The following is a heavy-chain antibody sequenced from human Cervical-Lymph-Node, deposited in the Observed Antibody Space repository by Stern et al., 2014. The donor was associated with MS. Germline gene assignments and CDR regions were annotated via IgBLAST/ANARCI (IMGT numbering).Heavy chain of an antibody. CDR3: ASCDWNYGY. V-gene: IGHV3-48*01. CDR2: ISSSSSTI. J-gene: IGHJ4*02. Sequence: VQLVESGGGLVQPGGSLRLSCAASGFTFSSYSMHWVRQAPGKGLEWVSYISSSSSTIYYADSVKGRFTISRDNAKNSLYLQMNSLRAEDTAVYYCASCDWNYGYWGQGTLVTVSS. D-gene: IGHD1-7*01. CDR1: GFTFSSYS.